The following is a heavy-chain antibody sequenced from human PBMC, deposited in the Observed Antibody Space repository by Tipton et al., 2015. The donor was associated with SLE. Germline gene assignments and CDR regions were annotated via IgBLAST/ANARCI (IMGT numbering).Heavy chain of an antibody. CDR3: AIHTGIVGATPFVY. Sequence: TLSLTCTVSGGSISSHYWGWIRQPPGKGLEWIGSIYYSGSTYYNPSLKSRVTISVDTSKNQFSLKLSSVTAADTAVYYCAIHTGIVGATPFVYWGQGTPVTVSS. CDR1: GGSISSHY. V-gene: IGHV4-39*01. CDR2: IYYSGST. J-gene: IGHJ4*02. D-gene: IGHD1-26*01.